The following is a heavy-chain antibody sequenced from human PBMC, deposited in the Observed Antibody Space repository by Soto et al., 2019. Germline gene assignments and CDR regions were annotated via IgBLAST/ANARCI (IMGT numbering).Heavy chain of an antibody. Sequence: GGSLRLSCAASGFTFSSYAMHWVRQAPGKGLEWVAVISYDGSNKYYADSVKGRFTISRDNSKNTLYLQMNSLRAEDTAVYYCARAYIAAASFNFDYWGQGTLVTVSS. V-gene: IGHV3-30-3*01. CDR2: ISYDGSNK. J-gene: IGHJ4*02. CDR3: ARAYIAAASFNFDY. D-gene: IGHD6-13*01. CDR1: GFTFSSYA.